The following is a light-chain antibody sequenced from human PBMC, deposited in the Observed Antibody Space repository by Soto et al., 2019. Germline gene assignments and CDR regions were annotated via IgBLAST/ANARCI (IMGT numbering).Light chain of an antibody. V-gene: IGKV1-39*01. CDR1: QSIDTY. CDR2: STS. Sequence: IQMTQSPSSLSASVGDRVTITCRASQSIDTYLNWYQQRPGKAPNLLIYSTSTLQSGVPSRFSGSGSGTDFILTISSLQPEDVATYYCQQTYRTPTFGQGTKV. J-gene: IGKJ1*01. CDR3: QQTYRTPT.